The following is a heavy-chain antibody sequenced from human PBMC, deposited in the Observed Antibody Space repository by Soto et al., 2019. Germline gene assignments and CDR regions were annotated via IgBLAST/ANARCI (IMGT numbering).Heavy chain of an antibody. CDR2: IYYSGST. CDR1: GGSISSGGYY. Sequence: QVQLQESGPGLVKPSQTLSLTCTVSGGSISSGGYYWSWIRQHPGKGLEWIGYIYYSGSTYYNPSLKSRVTISVDTSKNQLSLKLSSVTAADTAVYYCARVSPFTMVRGVIDYWGQGTLVTVSS. CDR3: ARVSPFTMVRGVIDY. D-gene: IGHD3-10*01. J-gene: IGHJ4*02. V-gene: IGHV4-31*03.